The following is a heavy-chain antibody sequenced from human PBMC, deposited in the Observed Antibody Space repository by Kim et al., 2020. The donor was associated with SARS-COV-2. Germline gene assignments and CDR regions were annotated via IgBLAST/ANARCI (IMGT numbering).Heavy chain of an antibody. J-gene: IGHJ5*02. V-gene: IGHV7-4-1*02. CDR1: GYTFTSYA. CDR3: AQDRSYGGWYRNWFDP. D-gene: IGHD6-19*01. Sequence: ASVKVSCKASGYTFTSYAMNWVRQAPGQGLEWMGWINTNTGNPTYAQGFTGRFVFSLDTSVSTAYLQISSLKAEDTAVYYCAQDRSYGGWYRNWFDPWGQGTLVTVSS. CDR2: INTNTGNP.